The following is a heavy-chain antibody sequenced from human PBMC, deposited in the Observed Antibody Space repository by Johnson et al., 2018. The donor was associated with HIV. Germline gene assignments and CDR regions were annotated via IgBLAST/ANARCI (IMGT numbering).Heavy chain of an antibody. CDR1: GFTFDDYG. Sequence: VQLVESGGGVERPGGSPRLSCAASGFTFDDYGMSWVRQAPGKGLEWVSGINWNGGSTGYADSVKGRFTISRDNAKNSLYLQMNSLRAEDTALYYCARDGSGSYYNGHAFDIWGQGTMVTVSS. J-gene: IGHJ3*02. CDR3: ARDGSGSYYNGHAFDI. V-gene: IGHV3-20*04. D-gene: IGHD3-10*01. CDR2: INWNGGST.